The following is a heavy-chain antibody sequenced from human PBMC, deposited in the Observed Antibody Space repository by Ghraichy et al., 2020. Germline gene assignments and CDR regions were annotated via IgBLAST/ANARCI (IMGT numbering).Heavy chain of an antibody. CDR2: IHYSGST. CDR3: ARDQGYSSGYYLDS. J-gene: IGHJ4*02. D-gene: IGHD6-19*01. V-gene: IGHV4-61*01. Sequence: LNISCTVSGGSVRSAPYYWSWIRQSPGRGLEYIGYIHYSGSTNYNPSLKSRVTISVDTSKNQVSLKLTSVTAADTALYYCARDQGYSSGYYLDSWGQGTLVTVSS. CDR1: GGSVRSAPYY.